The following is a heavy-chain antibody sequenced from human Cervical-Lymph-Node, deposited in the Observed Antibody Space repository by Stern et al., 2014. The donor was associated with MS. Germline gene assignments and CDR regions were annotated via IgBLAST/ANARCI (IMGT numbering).Heavy chain of an antibody. Sequence: EVQLEESGGGLVQPGGSLRISCAASGFTFSNAWMTWVRQAPGKGLEWVGRIKSQTDGGTTDYAAPVKGRFIISRDDSKNTLYLQMNSLKTEDTAVYYCATVGPWGQGTLVIVSS. V-gene: IGHV3-15*01. CDR2: IKSQTDGGTT. CDR1: GFTFSNAW. CDR3: ATVGP. J-gene: IGHJ5*02.